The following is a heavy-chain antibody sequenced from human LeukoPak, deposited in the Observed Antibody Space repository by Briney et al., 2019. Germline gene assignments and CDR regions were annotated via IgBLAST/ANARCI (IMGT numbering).Heavy chain of an antibody. Sequence: GGSLRPSCAASGFTFSTYTMNWVRQAPGKGLEWVSSISSSGSIYYADSLKGRISISRDNAKSSLHLQMSSLRADDSAVYYCARDSIVGAIGWFDPWGQGTLVTVSS. J-gene: IGHJ5*02. CDR1: GFTFSTYT. CDR3: ARDSIVGAIGWFDP. D-gene: IGHD1-26*01. CDR2: ISSSGSI. V-gene: IGHV3-69-1*01.